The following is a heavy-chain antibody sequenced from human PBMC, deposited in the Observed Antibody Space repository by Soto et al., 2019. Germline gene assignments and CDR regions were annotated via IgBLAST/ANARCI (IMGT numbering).Heavy chain of an antibody. V-gene: IGHV1-18*01. J-gene: IGHJ5*02. CDR3: ARDEGYKSNYGGSWFDP. CDR1: GYSFTSYG. CDR2: ISAYNGNT. Sequence: QVQLVQSGAEVKKPGASVKVSCKASGYSFTSYGISWVRQAPGQGLEWMGWISAYNGNTNYAQKLQGRVSMTTDTSTSTAYMELRSLRSDDTAVYYCARDEGYKSNYGGSWFDPWGPGTLVTVSS. D-gene: IGHD1-7*01.